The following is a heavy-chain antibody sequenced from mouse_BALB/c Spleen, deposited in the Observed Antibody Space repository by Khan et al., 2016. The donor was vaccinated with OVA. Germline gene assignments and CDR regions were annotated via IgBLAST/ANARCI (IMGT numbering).Heavy chain of an antibody. D-gene: IGHD1-2*01. CDR3: ARRNYFGYTFAY. CDR1: GYTFTDYY. CDR2: ISPGSGDT. Sequence: QVQLQQSGAELARPGASVKLSCKASGYTFTDYYINWVKQRTGQGLEWIGEISPGSGDTYYNERFKGKATLTADKSSSTAYMQLSSLTSDASAVXFCARRNYFGYTFAYWGQGTLVTVSA. J-gene: IGHJ3*01. V-gene: IGHV1-77*01.